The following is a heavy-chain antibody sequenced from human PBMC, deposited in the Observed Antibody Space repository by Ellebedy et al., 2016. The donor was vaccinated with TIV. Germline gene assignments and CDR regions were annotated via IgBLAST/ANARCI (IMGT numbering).Heavy chain of an antibody. CDR1: GFTFSDYY. CDR2: ISSGGSAI. V-gene: IGHV3-11*04. J-gene: IGHJ4*02. D-gene: IGHD3-10*01. Sequence: GESLKISCAASGFTFSDYYMSWIRQAPGKGLEWVSHISSGGSAIYYADSVKGRFTISRDNAKNSLYLQMNSLRAEDTAVYYCARDQDGSGSYYRWGQGTLVTVSS. CDR3: ARDQDGSGSYYR.